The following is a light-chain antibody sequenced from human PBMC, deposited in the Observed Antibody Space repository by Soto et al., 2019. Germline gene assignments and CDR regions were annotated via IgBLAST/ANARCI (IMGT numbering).Light chain of an antibody. CDR3: SSYTSSSSYV. J-gene: IGLJ1*01. CDR1: SSDVGGYNY. Sequence: QSALTQPASVSGSPGQSTTISCTGTSSDVGGYNYVSWYQQHPGKAPKLMIYDVSNRPSGVSNRFSGPKSGNTASLTISGLQAEDEADYYCSSYTSSSSYVFGTGTKVTVL. V-gene: IGLV2-14*01. CDR2: DVS.